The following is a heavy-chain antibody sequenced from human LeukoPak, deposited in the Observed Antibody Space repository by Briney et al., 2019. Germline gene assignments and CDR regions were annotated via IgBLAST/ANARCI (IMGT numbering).Heavy chain of an antibody. CDR2: IYYSGST. J-gene: IGHJ3*02. V-gene: IGHV4-59*01. D-gene: IGHD5-24*01. CDR1: GGSISSYY. CDR3: ARDQRGPGWLGISGAFDI. Sequence: NPSETLSLTCTVSGGSISSYYWSWIRQPPGKGLEWTGYIYYSGSTNYNPSLKSRVTISVDTSKNQFSLKLSSVTAADTAVYYCARDQRGPGWLGISGAFDIWGQGTMVTVSS.